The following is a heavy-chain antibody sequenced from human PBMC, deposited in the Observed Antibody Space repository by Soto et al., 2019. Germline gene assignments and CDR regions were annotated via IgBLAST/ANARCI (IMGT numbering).Heavy chain of an antibody. J-gene: IGHJ4*02. D-gene: IGHD6-19*01. Sequence: PGGSLRLSCAASGFTFDEYAMHWVRQAPGKGLEWVSGISWNSGSTYYADPVKGRFTISRDNSKHTLYLQMNSLRAEDTAVDYCARRSSGWYFDSWGQGILVSVS. CDR3: ARRSSGWYFDS. V-gene: IGHV3-23*01. CDR1: GFTFDEYA. CDR2: ISWNSGST.